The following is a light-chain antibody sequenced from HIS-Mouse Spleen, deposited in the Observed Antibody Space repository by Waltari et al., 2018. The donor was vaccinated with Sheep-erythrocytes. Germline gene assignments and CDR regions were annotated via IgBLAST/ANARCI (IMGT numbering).Light chain of an antibody. CDR3: QAWDSSTEV. Sequence: SYELTQPPSVSVSPGQTASIPCSGDNLGDKYACWYQQKRGQSPVLVIYQDSKLPSGIPERFSGSNSGNTATLTISGTQAMDEADYYCQAWDSSTEVFGGGTKLTVL. CDR1: NLGDKY. CDR2: QDS. V-gene: IGLV3-1*01. J-gene: IGLJ2*01.